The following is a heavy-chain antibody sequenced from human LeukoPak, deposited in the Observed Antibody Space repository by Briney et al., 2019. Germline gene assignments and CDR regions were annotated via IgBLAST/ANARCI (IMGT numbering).Heavy chain of an antibody. CDR3: ARFLVRGAIGAFDI. CDR1: GYTFTSYA. CDR2: INTNTGNP. J-gene: IGHJ3*02. D-gene: IGHD3-10*01. Sequence: ASVKVSCKASGYTFTSYAMNWVRQAPEQRLEWMGWINTNTGNPTYAQGFTGRFVFSLDTSVSTAYLQISSLKAEDTAVYYCARFLVRGAIGAFDIWGQGTMVTVSS. V-gene: IGHV7-4-1*02.